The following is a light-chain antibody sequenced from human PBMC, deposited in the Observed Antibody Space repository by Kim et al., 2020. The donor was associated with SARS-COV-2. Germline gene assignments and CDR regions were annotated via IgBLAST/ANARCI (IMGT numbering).Light chain of an antibody. CDR2: TAS. CDR1: QDISNY. CDR3: QKYNTAPWT. Sequence: GDRVTITCRASQDISNYLAWYQQKPGKVPKLLIYTASTLQSGVPSRFSGSRSGTDFTLTISSLQPEDAATYFCQKYNTAPWTFGQGTKVDI. V-gene: IGKV1-27*01. J-gene: IGKJ1*01.